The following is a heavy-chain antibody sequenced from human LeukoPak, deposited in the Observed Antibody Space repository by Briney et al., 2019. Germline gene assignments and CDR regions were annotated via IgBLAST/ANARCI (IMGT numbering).Heavy chain of an antibody. V-gene: IGHV1-8*01. Sequence: GASVKVSCKASGYTFTSYDINWVRQATGQGLEWMGRMNPNSGNTGYAQKLQGRVTMTRNTSISTAYMELSSLRSEDTAVYYCARGRGYSYGRIPFDYWGQGTLVTVSS. D-gene: IGHD5-18*01. CDR1: GYTFTSYD. CDR3: ARGRGYSYGRIPFDY. J-gene: IGHJ4*02. CDR2: MNPNSGNT.